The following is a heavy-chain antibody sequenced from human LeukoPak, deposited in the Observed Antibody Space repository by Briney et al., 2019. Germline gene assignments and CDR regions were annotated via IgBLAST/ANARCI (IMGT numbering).Heavy chain of an antibody. Sequence: GGSLRLSCAASGFTFSSYGMHWVRQAPGKGLEWVAVIWYDGSNKYYADSVKGRFTISRYNSKNTLYLQMNSLRAEDTAVYYCARDRYSSGWADAFDIWGQGTMVTVSS. CDR2: IWYDGSNK. D-gene: IGHD6-19*01. V-gene: IGHV3-33*01. CDR1: GFTFSSYG. CDR3: ARDRYSSGWADAFDI. J-gene: IGHJ3*02.